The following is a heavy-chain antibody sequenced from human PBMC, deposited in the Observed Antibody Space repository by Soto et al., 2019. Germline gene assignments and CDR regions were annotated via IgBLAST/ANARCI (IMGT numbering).Heavy chain of an antibody. D-gene: IGHD6-19*01. CDR1: GFTFSDYY. J-gene: IGHJ1*01. CDR3: AREGVRGIAVAGTFGYFQH. CDR2: ISSSGSTI. Sequence: GGSLRLSCAASGFTFSDYYMSWIRQAPGKGLDWVSYISSSGSTIYYADSVKGRFTISRDNAKNSLYLQMNSLRAEDTAVYYCAREGVRGIAVAGTFGYFQHWGQGTLVTVSS. V-gene: IGHV3-11*01.